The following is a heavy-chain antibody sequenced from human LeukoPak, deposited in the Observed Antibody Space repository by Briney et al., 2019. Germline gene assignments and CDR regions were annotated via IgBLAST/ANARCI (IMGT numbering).Heavy chain of an antibody. V-gene: IGHV1-2*02. CDR1: GYTLTGYY. CDR3: ARATCNTDCAGFDP. CDR2: INPNSDGT. Sequence: ASVKVSCKASGYTLTGYYIHWVRQAPGQGLEWMGWINPNSDGTNYAQNFQGRVTVTRDTSISTAYMELSRLRSDDMAVYYCARATCNTDCAGFDPWGQGTLVTVSS. D-gene: IGHD2/OR15-2a*01. J-gene: IGHJ5*02.